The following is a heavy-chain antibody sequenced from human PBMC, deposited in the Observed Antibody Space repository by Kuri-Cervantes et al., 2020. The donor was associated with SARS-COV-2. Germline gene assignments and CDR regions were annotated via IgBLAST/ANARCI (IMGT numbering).Heavy chain of an antibody. D-gene: IGHD2-2*01. J-gene: IGHJ5*02. CDR1: GGSISSGSYY. CDR3: ARHPAPRYCSSTSCYGIWFDP. CDR2: IYTSGST. Sequence: LRLSCTVSGGSISSGSYYWSWIRQPAGKGLEWIGYIYTSGSTNYNPSLKSRVTISVDTSKNQFSLKLSSVTAADTAVYYCARHPAPRYCSSTSCYGIWFDPWGQGTLVTVSS. V-gene: IGHV4-61*09.